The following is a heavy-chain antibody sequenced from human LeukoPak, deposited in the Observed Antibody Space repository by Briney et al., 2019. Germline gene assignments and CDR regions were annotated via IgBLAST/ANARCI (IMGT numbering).Heavy chain of an antibody. V-gene: IGHV3-15*01. CDR2: IKSKTDGGTT. D-gene: IGHD3-22*01. Sequence: GGSLRLSCAASGFTFSNAWISWVRQAPGKGLEWVGRIKSKTDGGTTDYAAPVKGRFTISRDDSKNTLYLQMNSLKTEDTAVYYCTTAAIITMIVVPLGYWGQGTLVTASS. CDR3: TTAAIITMIVVPLGY. CDR1: GFTFSNAW. J-gene: IGHJ4*02.